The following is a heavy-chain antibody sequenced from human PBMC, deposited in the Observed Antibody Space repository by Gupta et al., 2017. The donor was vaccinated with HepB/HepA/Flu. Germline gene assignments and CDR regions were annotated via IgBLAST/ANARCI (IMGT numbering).Heavy chain of an antibody. CDR2: INSNSRTL. D-gene: IGHD5-24*01. J-gene: IGHJ3*02. CDR3: ARSRAGYNSAHGFDI. Sequence: EEQLVESGGGLVQPGGSLRLSCAASGFSFSSFSRNWVRQAPGRGLEWVSYINSNSRTLFYGDSVKGRFTISRDNARNSIYLQMNSLTDEDTAVYYCARSRAGYNSAHGFDIWGQGTMVTVSS. CDR1: GFSFSSFS. V-gene: IGHV3-48*02.